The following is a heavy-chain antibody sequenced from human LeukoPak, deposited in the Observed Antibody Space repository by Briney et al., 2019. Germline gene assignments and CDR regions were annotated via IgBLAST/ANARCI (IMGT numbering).Heavy chain of an antibody. CDR2: IYPRDGST. CDR1: GYTFTSNY. J-gene: IGHJ4*02. CDR3: ARDQEGFDY. Sequence: ASVKVSCKASGYTFTSNYTHWVRQAPGQGLEWMGMIYPRDGSTSYAQKFQGRVTVTRDTSTSTVHMELSGLRSEDTAVYYCARDQEGFDYWGQGTLVTVSS. V-gene: IGHV1-46*01.